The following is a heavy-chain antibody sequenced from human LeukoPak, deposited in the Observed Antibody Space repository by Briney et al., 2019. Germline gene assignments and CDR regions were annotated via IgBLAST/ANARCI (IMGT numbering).Heavy chain of an antibody. CDR1: GGSISGYY. V-gene: IGHV4-59*01. CDR3: ARDRREQYCSGGSCYSALGFFDY. CDR2: IHDRGST. Sequence: SETLSLTCTVSGGSISGYYWSWIRQPPGKGLEWIGYIHDRGSTNYNPSLKSRVTISVDTSKNRFSLKLSSVTAADTAVYYCARDRREQYCSGGSCYSALGFFDYWGQGTLVTVSS. J-gene: IGHJ4*02. D-gene: IGHD2-15*01.